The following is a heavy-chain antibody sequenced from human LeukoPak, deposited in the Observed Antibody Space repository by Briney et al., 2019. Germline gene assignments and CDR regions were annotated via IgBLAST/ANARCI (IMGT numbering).Heavy chain of an antibody. Sequence: SETLSLTCTVSGGSISSYYWSWIRQPPGKGLEWIGYIYYSGSTNYNPSLKSRVTISVDTSKNQFSLKLSSVTAADTAMYYCARSAWGYAFDIWGRGTMVTVSS. D-gene: IGHD7-27*01. V-gene: IGHV4-59*01. J-gene: IGHJ3*02. CDR2: IYYSGST. CDR3: ARSAWGYAFDI. CDR1: GGSISSYY.